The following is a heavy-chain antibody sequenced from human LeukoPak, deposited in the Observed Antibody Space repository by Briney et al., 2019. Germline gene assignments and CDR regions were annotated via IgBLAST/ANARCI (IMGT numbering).Heavy chain of an antibody. Sequence: ASVKVSCKACGYTFPSYGISWVRQGPGQGLEWMGWISAYNGNTNYAQKLQGRVTMTTDTSTSTAYMELRSLRSDDTAVYYCAATGALITMLIWGQGTMVTVSS. V-gene: IGHV1-18*01. CDR1: GYTFPSYG. J-gene: IGHJ3*02. D-gene: IGHD3-10*01. CDR2: ISAYNGNT. CDR3: AATGALITMLI.